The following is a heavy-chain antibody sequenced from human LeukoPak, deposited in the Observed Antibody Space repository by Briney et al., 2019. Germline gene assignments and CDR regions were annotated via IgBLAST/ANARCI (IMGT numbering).Heavy chain of an antibody. Sequence: PGGSLRLSCAASGFTLSDYYMNWIRQAPGKGLEWVSYISSSGRTIYYADSVKGRFTISRDNAKNSLYLQMNSLRAEDTAVYYCAELGITMIGGVWGKGTTVTISS. D-gene: IGHD3-10*02. V-gene: IGHV3-11*04. CDR2: ISSSGRTI. CDR1: GFTLSDYY. CDR3: AELGITMIGGV. J-gene: IGHJ6*04.